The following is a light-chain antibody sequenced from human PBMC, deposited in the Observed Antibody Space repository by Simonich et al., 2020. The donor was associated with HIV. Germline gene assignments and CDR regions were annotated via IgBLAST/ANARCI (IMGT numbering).Light chain of an antibody. CDR3: MQSIQLPFT. CDR2: EIS. CDR1: PSLLPSDGKTY. Sequence: DIVMTQTPLSLSVTPGQSASISCKSSPSLLPSDGKTYLYWYLHKPVPSPQLLMYEISNRFAGVPDRFSGRGSGTDFTLKISRVEADDVGLYHCMQSIQLPFTFGPGTKVDIK. V-gene: IGKV2D-29*02. J-gene: IGKJ3*01.